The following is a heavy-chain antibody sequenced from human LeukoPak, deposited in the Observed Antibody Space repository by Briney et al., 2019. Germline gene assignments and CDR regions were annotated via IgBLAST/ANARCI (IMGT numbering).Heavy chain of an antibody. CDR2: IYPGDSDT. J-gene: IGHJ3*02. D-gene: IGHD2-2*01. V-gene: IGHV5-51*01. CDR3: AVVVPAAIGEKGDAFDI. Sequence: GESLKISCKGSGNSFTSYWIGWVRQMPGKGLEWMGIIYPGDSDTRYSPSFQGQVTISADKSISTAYLQWSSLKASDTAMYYCAVVVPAAIGEKGDAFDIWGQGTMVTVSS. CDR1: GNSFTSYW.